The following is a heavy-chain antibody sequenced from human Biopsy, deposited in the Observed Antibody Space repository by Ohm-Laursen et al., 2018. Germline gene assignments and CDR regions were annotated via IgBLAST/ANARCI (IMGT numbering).Heavy chain of an antibody. CDR1: PGTFNSYG. V-gene: IGHV1-69*11. J-gene: IGHJ4*02. D-gene: IGHD2-2*01. CDR3: AREAIGYQLPCDD. CDR2: IIPILRTT. Sequence: VKISCKAPPGTFNSYGIIWVRQAPGQGLEWMGRIIPILRTTAYAQTFLGRVTITADSPTSTVDMELTSLTSDDTAVYFCAREAIGYQLPCDDWGQGTLVTVSS.